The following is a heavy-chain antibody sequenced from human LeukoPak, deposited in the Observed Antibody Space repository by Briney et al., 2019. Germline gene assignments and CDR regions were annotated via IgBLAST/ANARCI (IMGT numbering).Heavy chain of an antibody. J-gene: IGHJ6*02. CDR1: GGTFSSYA. D-gene: IGHD1-26*01. CDR3: ARDLYSGSYSSDYYYGMDV. CDR2: IIPILGIA. Sequence: SVKVSCKASGGTFSSYAISWARQAPGQGLEWMGRIIPILGIANYAQKFQGRVTITADKSTSTAYMELSSLRSEDTAVYYCARDLYSGSYSSDYYYGMDVWGQGTTVTVSS. V-gene: IGHV1-69*04.